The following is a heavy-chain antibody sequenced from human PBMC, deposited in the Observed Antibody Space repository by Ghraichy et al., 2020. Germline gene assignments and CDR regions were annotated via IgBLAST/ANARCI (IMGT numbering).Heavy chain of an antibody. J-gene: IGHJ6*02. Sequence: GGSLRLSCAASGFTVSSNYMSWVRQAPGKGLEWVSVIYSGGSTYYADSVKGRFTISRDNSKNTLYLQMNSLRAEDTAVYYCARDQRYYDFWSGYYYYGMDVWGQGTTVTVSS. CDR1: GFTVSSNY. V-gene: IGHV3-53*01. CDR3: ARDQRYYDFWSGYYYYGMDV. D-gene: IGHD3-3*01. CDR2: IYSGGST.